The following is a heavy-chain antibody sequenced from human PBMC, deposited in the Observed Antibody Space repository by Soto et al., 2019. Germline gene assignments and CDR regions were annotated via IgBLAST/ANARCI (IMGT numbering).Heavy chain of an antibody. D-gene: IGHD1-1*01. Sequence: GGSLRLSCAASGFTFSNYMSWIRQAPGKGLEWVSYISSSGSTIYYADSVKGRFTISRDNAKNSLYLQMNSLRAEDTAVYYCAREYWNQLYGMDVWGQGTTVTVSS. CDR1: GFTFSNY. CDR2: ISSSGSTI. J-gene: IGHJ6*02. CDR3: AREYWNQLYGMDV. V-gene: IGHV3-11*01.